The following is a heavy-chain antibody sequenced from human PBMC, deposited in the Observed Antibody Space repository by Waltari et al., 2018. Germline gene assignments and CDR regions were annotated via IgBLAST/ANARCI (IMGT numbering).Heavy chain of an antibody. J-gene: IGHJ4*02. V-gene: IGHV4-39*01. CDR3: ARLPRYDFWX. CDR2: IYYXGSA. D-gene: IGHD3-3*01. Sequence: LQESGPXLVXXSETLSXTCTXSGGSISHXNYYWGWFRQPPGKGLEWIGNIYYXGSASYNPSLXSRVTVSVDTSKSQFSLXLSSVTAAXTAVYXCARLPRYDFWXWGQGTLVTVSS. CDR1: GGSISHXNYY.